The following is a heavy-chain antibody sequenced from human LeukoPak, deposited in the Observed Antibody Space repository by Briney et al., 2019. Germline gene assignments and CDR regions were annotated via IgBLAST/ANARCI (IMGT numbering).Heavy chain of an antibody. Sequence: PGGSLRLSCAASGFTFSSYAMSWVRQAPGKGLEWVSALSGSGGSTYYADSVKGRFTISRDNSKNTLYLQMNSLRPEDTALYYCARNDWGYFFDYWGQGTLVTVSS. CDR1: GFTFSSYA. J-gene: IGHJ4*02. V-gene: IGHV3-23*01. D-gene: IGHD7-27*01. CDR3: ARNDWGYFFDY. CDR2: LSGSGGST.